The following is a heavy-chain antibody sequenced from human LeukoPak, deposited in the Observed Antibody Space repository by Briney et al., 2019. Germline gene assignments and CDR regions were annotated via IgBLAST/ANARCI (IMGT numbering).Heavy chain of an antibody. D-gene: IGHD3-10*01. J-gene: IGHJ4*02. CDR3: AKDLHYGSADY. Sequence: GGSLRLSCAASGFTFSNYWMHWVRQDPGKGLVWVSFINPDGSTTNYADSVKGRFTISRDNAKNALYLQMNSLRAEDTAVYYCAKDLHYGSADYWGQGTLVAVSS. CDR1: GFTFSNYW. CDR2: INPDGSTT. V-gene: IGHV3-74*01.